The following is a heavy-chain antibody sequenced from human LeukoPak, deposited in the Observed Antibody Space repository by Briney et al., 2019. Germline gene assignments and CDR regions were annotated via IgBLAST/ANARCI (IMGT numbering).Heavy chain of an antibody. CDR1: GGSFSGYY. D-gene: IGHD6-19*01. CDR2: INHSGST. Sequence: SETLSLTCAVYGGSFSGYYWSWIRQPPGKGLEWIGEINHSGSTNYNPSLKSRVTISVDTSKNQFSLKLSSVTAADTAVYYCARVHRSIAVAGIYGMDVWGQGTTVTVSS. V-gene: IGHV4-34*01. J-gene: IGHJ6*02. CDR3: ARVHRSIAVAGIYGMDV.